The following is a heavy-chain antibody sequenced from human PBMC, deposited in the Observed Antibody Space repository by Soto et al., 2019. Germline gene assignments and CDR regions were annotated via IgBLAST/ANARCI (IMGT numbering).Heavy chain of an antibody. D-gene: IGHD1-1*01. Sequence: PSETLSLTCAVYGGSFSGYYWSWIRQPPGKGLEWIGYFYHTGSADYNPSLKSRVTMSVDTSKNQFSVKLSSVTAADTAVYYCARWSTDWNAFDFWGQGTLVTVSS. J-gene: IGHJ4*02. CDR1: GGSFSGYY. CDR3: ARWSTDWNAFDF. CDR2: FYHTGSA. V-gene: IGHV4-34*01.